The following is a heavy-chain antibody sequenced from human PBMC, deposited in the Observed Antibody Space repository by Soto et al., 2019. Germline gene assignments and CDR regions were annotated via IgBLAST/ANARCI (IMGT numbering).Heavy chain of an antibody. CDR3: ARDCGRYYYGSGSYWMNYYYGMDV. CDR1: GGSFSGYY. V-gene: IGHV4-34*01. CDR2: INHSGST. D-gene: IGHD3-10*01. J-gene: IGHJ6*02. Sequence: SETLSLTCAVYGGSFSGYYWSWIRQPPGRGLEWIGEINHSGSTNYNPSLKSRVTISVDTSKNQFSLKLSSVTAADTAVYYCARDCGRYYYGSGSYWMNYYYGMDVWGQGTTVTVSS.